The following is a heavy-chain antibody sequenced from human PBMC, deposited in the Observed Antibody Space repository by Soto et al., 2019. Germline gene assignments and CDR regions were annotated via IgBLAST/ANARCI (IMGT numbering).Heavy chain of an antibody. D-gene: IGHD3-10*01. Sequence: SVKVSCKASGCTFSSYTISCVRQAPGQGLEWVGRIIPILGIANYAQKFQGRVTITADKSTSTAYMELSSLRSEDTAVYYCATLSYYGSGSSDYWGQGTLVTVSS. V-gene: IGHV1-69*02. CDR1: GCTFSSYT. CDR2: IIPILGIA. J-gene: IGHJ4*02. CDR3: ATLSYYGSGSSDY.